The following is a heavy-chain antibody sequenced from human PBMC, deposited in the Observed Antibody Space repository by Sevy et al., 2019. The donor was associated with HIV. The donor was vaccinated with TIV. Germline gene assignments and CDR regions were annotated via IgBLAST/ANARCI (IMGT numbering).Heavy chain of an antibody. CDR1: GGSISSLNYY. CDR2: ISYSGRT. J-gene: IGHJ3*01. D-gene: IGHD6-19*01. CDR3: ARANAYLTSGAFDL. V-gene: IGHV4-31*03. Sequence: SETLSLTCTVSGGSISSLNYYWSWIRQHPGKGLEWIGYISYSGRTNYNPSLKSRVIISVDTSKNQFSLKLSSVTAADTAVYYCARANAYLTSGAFDLWGQGTMVTVSS.